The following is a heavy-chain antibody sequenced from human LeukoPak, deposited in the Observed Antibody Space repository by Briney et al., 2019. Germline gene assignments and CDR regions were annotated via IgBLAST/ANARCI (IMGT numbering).Heavy chain of an antibody. CDR3: ARLDRGYYYDSSGRDAFDI. D-gene: IGHD3-22*01. V-gene: IGHV3-48*03. CDR1: GFTFSSYE. Sequence: PGGSLRLSCAASGFTFSSYEMNWVRQAPGKGLEWVSYISSSGSTIYYADSVKGRFTISRDNAKNSLYLQMNSLRAEDTAVYYCARLDRGYYYDSSGRDAFDIWGQGTMVTVSS. CDR2: ISSSGSTI. J-gene: IGHJ3*02.